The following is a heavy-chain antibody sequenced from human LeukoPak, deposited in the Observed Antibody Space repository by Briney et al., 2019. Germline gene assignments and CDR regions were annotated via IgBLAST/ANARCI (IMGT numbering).Heavy chain of an antibody. J-gene: IGHJ4*02. Sequence: GGSLRLSCAASGFTVSSNYMSWVRQAPGQGLEWVSVIYSGGRTYYADPEKGRFTISRDNSKHTLYLQMNSLRVEDTAVYYCLGRFDYWGQGTLVTVSS. CDR3: LGRFDY. CDR2: IYSGGRT. V-gene: IGHV3-66*01. CDR1: GFTVSSNY.